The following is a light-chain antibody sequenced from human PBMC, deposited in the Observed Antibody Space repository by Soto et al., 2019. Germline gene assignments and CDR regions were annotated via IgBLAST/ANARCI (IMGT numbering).Light chain of an antibody. J-gene: IGKJ1*01. CDR3: QQYYSYPRT. CDR1: QGISSY. CDR2: DAS. V-gene: IGKV1-8*01. Sequence: AIRMTQSPSSLSASTGDRVTITCRSSQGISSYLAWYQQKPGKAPKLLIYDASTLQSGVPSRFSGSGSGTDFTLTISCLQSEDFANYYCQQYYSYPRTFGQGTKVELK.